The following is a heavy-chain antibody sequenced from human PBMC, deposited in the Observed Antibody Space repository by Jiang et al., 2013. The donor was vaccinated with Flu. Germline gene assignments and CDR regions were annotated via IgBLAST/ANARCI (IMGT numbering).Heavy chain of an antibody. CDR3: ARSLGIGGAAFDI. J-gene: IGHJ3*02. Sequence: KPSETLSLTCTVSGGSISSSSYYWGWIRQPPGKGLEWIGSIYYSGSTYYNPSLKSRVTISVDTSKNQFSLKLSSVTAADTAVYYCARSLGIGGAAFDIWGQGTMVTVSS. V-gene: IGHV4-39*01. D-gene: IGHD7-27*01. CDR1: GGSISSSSYY. CDR2: IYYSGST.